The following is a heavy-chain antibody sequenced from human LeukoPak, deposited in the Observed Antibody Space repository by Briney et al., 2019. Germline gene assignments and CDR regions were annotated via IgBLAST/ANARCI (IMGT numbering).Heavy chain of an antibody. V-gene: IGHV3-23*01. Sequence: GASLRLSCAASGFTFSSYAMGWVRQAPGKGLEWVSAISGSGGSTYYADSVKGRFTISRDNSKNTLYLQMNSLRAEDTAVYYCAKDYDDSSGYLNFDYWGQGTLVTVSS. J-gene: IGHJ4*02. D-gene: IGHD3-22*01. CDR2: ISGSGGST. CDR1: GFTFSSYA. CDR3: AKDYDDSSGYLNFDY.